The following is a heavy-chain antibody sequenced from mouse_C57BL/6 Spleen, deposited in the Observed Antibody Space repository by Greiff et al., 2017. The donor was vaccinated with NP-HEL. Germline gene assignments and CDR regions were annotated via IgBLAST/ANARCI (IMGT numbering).Heavy chain of an antibody. CDR1: GFTFSSYG. J-gene: IGHJ3*01. Sequence: EVHLVESGGDLVKPGGSLKLSCAASGFTFSSYGMSWVRQTPDTRLEWVATISSGGSYTYYPDSVKGRFTISRDNAKNTLYLQMSSLKSEDTAMYYCARGDGNYLAWFAYWGQGTLVTVSA. V-gene: IGHV5-6*01. CDR2: ISSGGSYT. CDR3: ARGDGNYLAWFAY. D-gene: IGHD2-1*01.